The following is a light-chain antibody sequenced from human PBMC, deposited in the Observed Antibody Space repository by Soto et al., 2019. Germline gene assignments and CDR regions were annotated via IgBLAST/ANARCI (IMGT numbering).Light chain of an antibody. V-gene: IGLV2-14*01. J-gene: IGLJ1*01. CDR1: SSDIGGHHF. CDR3: SSYTSSSLYV. Sequence: SAPTHPASVSGTPGQSITISCTGTSSDIGGHHFVSWYQQQSGKAPMLVIYEVTDRPSGVSDRLSGSKSGNTASLTISGLQPEDEADYYCSSYTSSSLYVFGTGTKVTVL. CDR2: EVT.